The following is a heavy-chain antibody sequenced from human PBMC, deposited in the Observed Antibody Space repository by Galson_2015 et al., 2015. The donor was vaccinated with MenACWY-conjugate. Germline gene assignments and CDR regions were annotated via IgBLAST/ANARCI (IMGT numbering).Heavy chain of an antibody. Sequence: SLRLSCAASGFTFSSYVMHWVRQAPGKGLEWVAVISEDGNNKNYADSVKGRFTISRDNSKNTLYLQMNTLRAEDTAVYYCAREGNDYDFWSTYYYCFDYWGQGTLVTVSS. CDR2: ISEDGNNK. J-gene: IGHJ4*02. D-gene: IGHD3-3*01. V-gene: IGHV3-30-3*01. CDR3: AREGNDYDFWSTYYYCFDY. CDR1: GFTFSSYV.